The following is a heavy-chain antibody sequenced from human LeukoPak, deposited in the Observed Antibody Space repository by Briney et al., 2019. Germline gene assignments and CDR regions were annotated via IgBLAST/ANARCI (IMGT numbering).Heavy chain of an antibody. CDR2: INPNSGGT. J-gene: IGHJ4*02. D-gene: IGHD4-11*01. CDR3: ARTEDYNDQVDY. V-gene: IGHV1-2*02. CDR1: GYTFTGYY. Sequence: ASVKVSCKASGYTFTGYYMHWVRQAPGQGLEWMGWINPNSGGTNYAQKLQGRVTMTTDTSTSTAYMELRSLRSDDTAVYYCARTEDYNDQVDYWGQGTLVTVSS.